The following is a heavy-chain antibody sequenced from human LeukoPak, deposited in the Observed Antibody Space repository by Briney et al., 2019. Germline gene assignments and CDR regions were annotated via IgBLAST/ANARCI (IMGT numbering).Heavy chain of an antibody. Sequence: SETLSLTCTVSGGSISSYYWSWIRQPPGKGLEWIGYIYYTGSTNYNPSLRSRVTISVDTSKNQFSLKLSSVTAADTAVYHCARATDYDSESYWYFDYWGPGTLVTVSS. CDR1: GGSISSYY. D-gene: IGHD3-10*01. CDR2: IYYTGST. CDR3: ARATDYDSESYWYFDY. V-gene: IGHV4-59*01. J-gene: IGHJ4*02.